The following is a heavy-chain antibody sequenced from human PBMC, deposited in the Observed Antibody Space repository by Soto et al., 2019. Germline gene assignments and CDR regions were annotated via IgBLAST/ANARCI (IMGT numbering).Heavy chain of an antibody. J-gene: IGHJ4*02. CDR2: TYYMSKWSS. CDR1: GYSVSSKSAA. CDR3: ARTGDYLLDY. Sequence: SHTLSLTCAISGYSVSSKSAALHWIRQSPSRGLEWQGRTYYMSKWSSNYAGSVKSRITINPDTSKNQFSLQLRSVTAADAAMYYCARTGDYLLDYWGQGTLVTVSS. V-gene: IGHV6-1*01. D-gene: IGHD7-27*01.